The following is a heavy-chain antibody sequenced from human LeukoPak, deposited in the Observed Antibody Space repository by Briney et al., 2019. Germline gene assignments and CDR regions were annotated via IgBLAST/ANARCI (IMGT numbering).Heavy chain of an antibody. V-gene: IGHV3-53*01. J-gene: IGHJ4*02. CDR1: GFTVSGNY. D-gene: IGHD3-9*01. CDR2: LYTSGST. Sequence: GGSLRLSCATSGFTVSGNYMSGVRQAPGEGLEWVSVLYTSGSTYYADSVKRRFTISRDNSKNTLYLQMNSLRAEDTAVYYCAKTQQTDGLRYLDWLSHFDYWGQGTLVTVSS. CDR3: AKTQQTDGLRYLDWLSHFDY.